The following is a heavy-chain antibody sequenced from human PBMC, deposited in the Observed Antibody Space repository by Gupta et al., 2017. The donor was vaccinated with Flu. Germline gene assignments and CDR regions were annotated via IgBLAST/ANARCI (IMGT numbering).Heavy chain of an antibody. D-gene: IGHD1-26*01. CDR2: VFHPEDS. CDR3: ARFGFGVGCY. Sequence: SSSILTYYWTWFRQPPGEGLDMICYVFHPEDSDYNPSLKNRVAISADPSNNQFSLDLKSVTAADTAMYYCARFGFGVGCYWGQGILVTVSS. CDR1: SSSILTYY. J-gene: IGHJ4*02. V-gene: IGHV4-61*01.